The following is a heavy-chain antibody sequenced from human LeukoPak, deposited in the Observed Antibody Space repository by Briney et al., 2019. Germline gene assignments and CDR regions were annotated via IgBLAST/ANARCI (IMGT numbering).Heavy chain of an antibody. J-gene: IGHJ5*02. CDR3: ARHFSRTRYYYCSGNTPFYP. CDR1: GGSISSYY. CDR2: IYYSGST. V-gene: IGHV4-59*08. Sequence: SETLSLTCTVSGGSISSYYWSWIRQPPGKGLEWIGYIYYSGSTNYNPSLKSRVTISVDTSKNQFSLKLSSVTAADTAVCYCARHFSRTRYYYCSGNTPFYPWGKGILVTVSS. D-gene: IGHD3-10*01.